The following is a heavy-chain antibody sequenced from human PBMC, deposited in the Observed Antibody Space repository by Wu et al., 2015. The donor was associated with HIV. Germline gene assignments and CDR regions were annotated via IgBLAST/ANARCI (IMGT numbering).Heavy chain of an antibody. CDR2: MNPNSGNT. CDR3: ARGPSSGWYSHWRENWFDP. J-gene: IGHJ5*02. Sequence: QVQLVQSGAEVKKPGASVKVSCKASGYTFTSYDINWVRQATGQGLEWMGWMNPNSGNTGYAQKFQGRVTMTRNTSISTAYMELSSLRSEDTAVYYCARGPSSGWYSHWRENWFDPWGQGTLVTVSS. CDR1: GYTFTSYD. V-gene: IGHV1-8*01. D-gene: IGHD6-19*01.